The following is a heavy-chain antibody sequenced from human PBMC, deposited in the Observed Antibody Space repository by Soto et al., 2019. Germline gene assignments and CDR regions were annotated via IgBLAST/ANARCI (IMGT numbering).Heavy chain of an antibody. J-gene: IGHJ1*01. CDR3: ASYYDIRVFQH. Sequence: PSETLSLTCTVSGGSISSYYWSWIRQPPGKGLEWIGYIYYSGSTNYNPSLKSRVTISVDTSKNQFSLKLSSVTAADTAVYYSASYYDIRVFQHWGQGTLVTVSS. CDR1: GGSISSYY. D-gene: IGHD3-9*01. CDR2: IYYSGST. V-gene: IGHV4-59*01.